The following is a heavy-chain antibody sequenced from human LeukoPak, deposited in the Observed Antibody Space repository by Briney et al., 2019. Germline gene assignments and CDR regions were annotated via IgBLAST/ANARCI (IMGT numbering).Heavy chain of an antibody. CDR3: ARGSVGATRYNWFDP. J-gene: IGHJ5*02. CDR1: GGSISSGDYF. D-gene: IGHD1-26*01. V-gene: IGHV4-30-4*01. Sequence: SETLSLTCTVSGGSISSGDYFWSWIRQPPGRGREWIGYIYYSGSTYYNPSLKSRVTISVDTSKNQFSMKLSSVTAADTAVYYCARGSVGATRYNWFDPWGQGTLVTVSS. CDR2: IYYSGST.